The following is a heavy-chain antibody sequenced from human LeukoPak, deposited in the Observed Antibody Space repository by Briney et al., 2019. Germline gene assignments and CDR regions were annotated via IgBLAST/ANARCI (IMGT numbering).Heavy chain of an antibody. J-gene: IGHJ3*02. V-gene: IGHV5-51*01. CDR3: ARRGLDSSGYSDAFDI. CDR2: IYPGDSDT. D-gene: IGHD3-22*01. Sequence: GESLRISCKGSGYSFTSYWIGWVRQMPGKGLEWRGIIYPGDSDTTYSPSFQGQVTISADKSISTAYLQWSSLKASDTAMYYCARRGLDSSGYSDAFDIWGQGTMVTVSS. CDR1: GYSFTSYW.